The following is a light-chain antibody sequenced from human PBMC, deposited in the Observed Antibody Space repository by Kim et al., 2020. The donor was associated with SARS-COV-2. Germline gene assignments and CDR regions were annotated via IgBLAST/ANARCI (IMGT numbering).Light chain of an antibody. J-gene: IGLJ2*01. CDR1: SSNIASNT. V-gene: IGLV1-44*01. CDR2: NND. CDR3: AAWDDSLNGLL. Sequence: RVTIACSASSSNIASNTVNWYQHVPGTAPTLLIYNNDQRPSGVPDRFSGSKSGTSASLAINGLQSEDESDYYCAAWDDSLNGLLFGGGTQLTVL.